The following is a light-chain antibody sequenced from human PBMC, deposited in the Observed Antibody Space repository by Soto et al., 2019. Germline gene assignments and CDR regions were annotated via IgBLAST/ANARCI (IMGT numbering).Light chain of an antibody. CDR3: AAWDDSLNAFL. CDR1: SSNIGSNT. J-gene: IGLJ2*01. Sequence: QSVLTQPPSASGTPGQRVTISCSGSSSNIGSNTVNWYQQLPGMAPKLLIYSNSQRPSGVPDRFSGSKSATSASLAVSGLQSEDEADYYCAAWDDSLNAFLFGGGTQLTVL. CDR2: SNS. V-gene: IGLV1-44*01.